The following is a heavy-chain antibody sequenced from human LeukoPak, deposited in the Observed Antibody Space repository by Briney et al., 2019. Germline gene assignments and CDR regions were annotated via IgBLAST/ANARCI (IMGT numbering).Heavy chain of an antibody. D-gene: IGHD2-15*01. Sequence: GASVKVSCKASGGTFSSYAISWVRQAPGQGLEWMGGIIPIFGTANYAQKFQGRVTITADESTSTAYMELSSLRSEDTAVYYCARGRVVAATSWFDPWGQGTWSPSPQ. V-gene: IGHV1-69*13. J-gene: IGHJ5*02. CDR2: IIPIFGTA. CDR1: GGTFSSYA. CDR3: ARGRVVAATSWFDP.